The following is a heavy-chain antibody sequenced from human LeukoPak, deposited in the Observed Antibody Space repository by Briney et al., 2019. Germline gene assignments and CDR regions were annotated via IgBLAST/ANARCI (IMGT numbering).Heavy chain of an antibody. CDR3: ASNRGSDY. V-gene: IGHV3-30*01. D-gene: IGHD1-14*01. Sequence: PGGSLRLSCAASGFTFSNYAMHWVRQAPGKGLAWVAAVSYDGSKKYYADSVKGGFSISRDNSKNTLYLQMDSLRAEDTAVYYCASNRGSDYWGQGTLVTVSS. CDR2: VSYDGSKK. CDR1: GFTFSNYA. J-gene: IGHJ4*02.